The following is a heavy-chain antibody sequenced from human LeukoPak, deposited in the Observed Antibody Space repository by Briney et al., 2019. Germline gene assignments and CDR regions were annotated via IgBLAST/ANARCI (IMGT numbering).Heavy chain of an antibody. CDR2: ISSSSSYI. V-gene: IGHV3-11*06. CDR1: GFTFSDYY. D-gene: IGHD6-19*01. CDR3: ARATGYSSGWDFDY. J-gene: IGHJ4*02. Sequence: PGGSLRLSCAASGFTFSDYYMSWIRQAPGKGLEWVSSISSSSSYIYYADSVKGRFTISRDNAKNSLYLQMNSLRAEDTAVYYCARATGYSSGWDFDYWGQGTLVTVSS.